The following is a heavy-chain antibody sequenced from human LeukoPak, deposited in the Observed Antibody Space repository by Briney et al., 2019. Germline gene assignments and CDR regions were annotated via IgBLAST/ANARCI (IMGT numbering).Heavy chain of an antibody. CDR3: ASTDYGGNSYYFDY. D-gene: IGHD4-23*01. V-gene: IGHV4-38-2*02. CDR1: GYSISSGYY. CDR2: IYHSGST. J-gene: IGHJ4*02. Sequence: PSETLSLTCTVSGYSISSGYYWGWIRQPPGKGLEWIGSIYHSGSTYYNPSLKSRVTISVDTSKNQFSLKLSSVTAADTAVYYCASTDYGGNSYYFDYWGQGTLVTVSS.